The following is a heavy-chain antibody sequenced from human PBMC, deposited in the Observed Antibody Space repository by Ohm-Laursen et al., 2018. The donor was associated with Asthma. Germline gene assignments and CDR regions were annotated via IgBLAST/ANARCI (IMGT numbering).Heavy chain of an antibody. CDR1: GFTFSRYW. V-gene: IGHV3-74*01. D-gene: IGHD3-3*01. CDR2: LKSDGTET. CDR3: ARDVMEWYLPAFDF. J-gene: IGHJ4*02. Sequence: GSLRLSCAASGFTFSRYWMHWVRQAPGMGLVWVSRLKSDGTETTYADSVKGRFTISRDDSKNTLYLQMNSLRPDDTAVYYCARDVMEWYLPAFDFWGQGTLVTVSS.